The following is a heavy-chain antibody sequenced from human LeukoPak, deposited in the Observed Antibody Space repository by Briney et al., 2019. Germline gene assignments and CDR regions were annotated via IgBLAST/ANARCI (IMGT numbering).Heavy chain of an antibody. CDR3: VHYWSNYSEGGGWFDP. D-gene: IGHD4-11*01. CDR1: GFSLSSAGVG. CDR2: IYWNDDK. V-gene: IGHV2-5*01. Sequence: GPTLVNPTQTLTLTCTFSGFSLSSAGVGVGWIRQPPGTALEWLALIYWNDDKRYSPSLKSRLSITKDTSKFQVVLTMTNMDPVNSATYFWVHYWSNYSEGGGWFDPWRQGSQIIVSS. J-gene: IGHJ5*02.